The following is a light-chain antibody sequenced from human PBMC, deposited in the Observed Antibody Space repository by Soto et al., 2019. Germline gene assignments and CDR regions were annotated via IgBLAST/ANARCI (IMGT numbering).Light chain of an antibody. CDR1: NGHSSYA. CDR3: QTWVTGIVV. Sequence: QLVLTQSPSASASLGASVKLTCSLNNGHSSYAIAWHQQQPEKGPRYLMKLNSDGSHSKGDGIPARFSGSSSGAERYLTISSLQSEDEADYYCQTWVTGIVVFGGGTKVTVL. J-gene: IGLJ2*01. CDR2: LNSDGSH. V-gene: IGLV4-69*01.